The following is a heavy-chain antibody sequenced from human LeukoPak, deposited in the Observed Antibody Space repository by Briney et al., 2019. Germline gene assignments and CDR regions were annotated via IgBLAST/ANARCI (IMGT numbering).Heavy chain of an antibody. V-gene: IGHV1-69*01. J-gene: IGHJ3*02. CDR2: IIPIFGTA. Sequence: SVKVSCKASGGTFSSYAISWVRQAPGQGLEWMGGIIPIFGTANYAQKFQGRVTITADESTSTAYMELSSLRSEDTAVYYCCRDQRRRGVTTGVNGFDIWGQGTMVTVSS. CDR1: GGTFSSYA. D-gene: IGHD4-17*01. CDR3: CRDQRRRGVTTGVNGFDI.